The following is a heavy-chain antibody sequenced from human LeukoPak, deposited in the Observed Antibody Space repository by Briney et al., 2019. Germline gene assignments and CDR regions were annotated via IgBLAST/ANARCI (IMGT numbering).Heavy chain of an antibody. Sequence: GRSLRLSCAASGFTFDDYAMHWVRQAPGQGLDSVSGISWNSGSIGYADSVKGRFTISRDNAKNSLYLQMNSLRAEDTALYYCAKGKRSGYYYVELDYWGQGTLVTVSS. D-gene: IGHD3-22*01. CDR1: GFTFDDYA. V-gene: IGHV3-9*01. CDR2: ISWNSGSI. J-gene: IGHJ4*02. CDR3: AKGKRSGYYYVELDY.